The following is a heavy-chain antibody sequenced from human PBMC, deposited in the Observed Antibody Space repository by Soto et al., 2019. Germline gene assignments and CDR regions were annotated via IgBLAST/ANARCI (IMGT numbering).Heavy chain of an antibody. Sequence: SETLSLTCTVSGGSISSYYWSWIRQPPGKGLEWIGYIYYSGSTNYNPSLKSRVTISVDTSKNQFSLKLSSVTAADTAVYYCARTPQTGWELIDAFDIWGQGTMVTVSS. CDR1: GGSISSYY. J-gene: IGHJ3*02. D-gene: IGHD1-26*01. CDR2: IYYSGST. V-gene: IGHV4-59*01. CDR3: ARTPQTGWELIDAFDI.